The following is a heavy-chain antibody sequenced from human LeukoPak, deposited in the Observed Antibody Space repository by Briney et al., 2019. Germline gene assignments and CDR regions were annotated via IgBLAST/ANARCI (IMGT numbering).Heavy chain of an antibody. V-gene: IGHV4-39*07. CDR2: IYYSGST. Sequence: SETLSLTCTVSGGSISSSSYYWGWIRQPPGKGLEWIGSIYYSGSTYYNPSLKSRVTISVDTSKNQFSLKLSSVTAADTAVYYCARGPMWSDAFDIWGQGTMVTVSS. J-gene: IGHJ3*02. D-gene: IGHD2-21*01. CDR1: GGSISSSSYY. CDR3: ARGPMWSDAFDI.